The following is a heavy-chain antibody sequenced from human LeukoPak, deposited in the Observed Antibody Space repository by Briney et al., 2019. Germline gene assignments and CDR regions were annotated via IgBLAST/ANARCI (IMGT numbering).Heavy chain of an antibody. CDR2: IYYSGTT. CDR3: AGLGSGSSDY. J-gene: IGHJ4*02. V-gene: IGHV4-39*01. CDR1: GASLSGSTYY. D-gene: IGHD3-10*01. Sequence: SETLSLTRTLSGASLSGSTYYWGWLRQPPGKGLEWIGSIYYSGTTYHNPSLKTPVAISVDTSKIQFSLKLTSVTAADTAVYYCAGLGSGSSDYWGQGTLVTVSS.